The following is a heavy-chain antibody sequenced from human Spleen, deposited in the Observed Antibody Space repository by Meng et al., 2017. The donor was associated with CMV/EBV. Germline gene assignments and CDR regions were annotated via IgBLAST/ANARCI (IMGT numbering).Heavy chain of an antibody. D-gene: IGHD2-2*01. CDR2: INPSGGST. CDR3: ARRKVISDIVVVPAADGGPFDY. V-gene: IGHV1-46*01. J-gene: IGHJ4*02. Sequence: SYMHWVRQAPGQGLEWMGIINPSGGSTSYAQKFQGRVTMTRDTSTSTVYMELSSLRSEDTAVYYCARRKVISDIVVVPAADGGPFDYWGQGTLVTVSS. CDR1: SY.